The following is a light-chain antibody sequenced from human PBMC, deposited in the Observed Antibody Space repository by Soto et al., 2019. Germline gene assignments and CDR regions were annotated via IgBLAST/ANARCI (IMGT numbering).Light chain of an antibody. CDR1: SSNIGRYT. CDR2: SSK. Sequence: QSVLTQPPSASGTPGQRVTISCSGSSSNIGRYTVNWYRQLPGTAPKLLIHSSKQRPSGVPDRFSTSESATSASLAISGLQSEDEADYYCGAWDDSLNGVVFGGGTKLTVL. J-gene: IGLJ2*01. CDR3: GAWDDSLNGVV. V-gene: IGLV1-44*01.